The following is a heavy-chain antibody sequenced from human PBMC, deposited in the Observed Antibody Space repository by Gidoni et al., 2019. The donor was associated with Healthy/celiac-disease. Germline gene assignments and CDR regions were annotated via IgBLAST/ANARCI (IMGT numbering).Heavy chain of an antibody. CDR2: INHSGST. J-gene: IGHJ4*02. D-gene: IGHD3-3*01. CDR1: GGSFSGYY. Sequence: SLNYAVYGGSFSGYYWSWIRQPPGKGLEWIGEINHSGSTNYNPSLKSRVTISVDTSKNQFSLKLSSVTAADTAVYYCARGLSLFWSGLGYFDYWGQGTLVTVSS. CDR3: ARGLSLFWSGLGYFDY. V-gene: IGHV4-34*01.